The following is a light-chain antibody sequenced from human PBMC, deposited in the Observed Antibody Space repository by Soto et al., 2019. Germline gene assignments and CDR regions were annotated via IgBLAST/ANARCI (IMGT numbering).Light chain of an antibody. V-gene: IGKV3-15*01. CDR3: QQYNDWPRT. CDR2: GAS. CDR1: QSVRSN. Sequence: EIVMTQSPATLSVSPGESATLSCRASQSVRSNLAWYQQKLGQAPRLLIYGASTRATGVPARFSGSGSGTEFTLTISSLQSEDFAVCYCQQYNDWPRTFGQGTKL. J-gene: IGKJ2*01.